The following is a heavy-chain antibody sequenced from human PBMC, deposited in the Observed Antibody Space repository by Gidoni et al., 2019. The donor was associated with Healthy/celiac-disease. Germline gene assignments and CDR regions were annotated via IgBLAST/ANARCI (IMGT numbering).Heavy chain of an antibody. CDR3: ARDDFLLERLSYYFDY. J-gene: IGHJ4*02. CDR1: GCTFSSDA. Sequence: QVQLVESGGGVVHPGRSVRLSCAASGCTFSSDAMHWVRQAPGQGLEWVAVISYDGSNKSYADSGQGRFTISRDNSKNTLYLQMNRLTAEDKAVYNCARDDFLLERLSYYFDYWGQGTLITVSS. V-gene: IGHV3-30-3*01. CDR2: ISYDGSNK. D-gene: IGHD1-1*01.